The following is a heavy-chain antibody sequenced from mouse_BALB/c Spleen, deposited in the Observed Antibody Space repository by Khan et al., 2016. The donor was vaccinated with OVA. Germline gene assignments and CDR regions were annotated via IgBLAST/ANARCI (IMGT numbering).Heavy chain of an antibody. V-gene: IGHV14-3*02. Sequence: VQLQQSGAELVKPGASVKLSCTASGFNIKDTYLHWVKQRPEQGLEWIGRIAPANGNTQYDPKFQGKAAITSDTSSNTSYLQHNSLTSEETAVSSCACSPNDPRNFEVWGAGTTVTVSS. CDR3: ACSPNDPRNFEV. J-gene: IGHJ1*01. CDR1: GFNIKDTY. CDR2: IAPANGNT.